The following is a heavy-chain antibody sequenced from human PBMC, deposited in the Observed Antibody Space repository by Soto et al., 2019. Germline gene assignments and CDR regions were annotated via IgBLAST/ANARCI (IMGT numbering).Heavy chain of an antibody. CDR2: INAGNGNT. CDR1: GYTFTSYA. Sequence: ASVKVSCKASGYTFTSYAMHWMRQAPGQRLEWMGWINAGNGNTKYSQKFQGRVTITRDTSASTAYMELSSLRSEDTAVYYCARDSSGYYPFDYWGQGTLVTVSS. CDR3: ARDSSGYYPFDY. V-gene: IGHV1-3*01. D-gene: IGHD3-22*01. J-gene: IGHJ4*02.